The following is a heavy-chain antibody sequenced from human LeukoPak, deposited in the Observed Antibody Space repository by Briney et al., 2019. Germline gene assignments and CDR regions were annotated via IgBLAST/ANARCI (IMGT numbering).Heavy chain of an antibody. CDR1: GFTFSSYS. V-gene: IGHV3-21*01. CDR3: ARGAGSDAFDI. J-gene: IGHJ3*02. Sequence: PGGSLRLSCAASGFTFSSYSMNWVSQAPGKGLEWVSSISSSSSYIYYADSVKGRFTISRDNAKNSLYLQMNSLRAEDTAVYYCARGAGSDAFDIWGQGTMVTVSS. CDR2: ISSSSSYI.